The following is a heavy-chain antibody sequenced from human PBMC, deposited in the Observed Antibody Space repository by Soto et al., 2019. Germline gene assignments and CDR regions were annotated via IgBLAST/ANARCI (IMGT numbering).Heavy chain of an antibody. CDR1: GFTFDTYA. D-gene: IGHD1-20*01. J-gene: IGHJ4*02. CDR3: AKYNNYWDEDY. CDR2: ISGRGDGT. Sequence: EVQLLESGGGLVQPGGSLTLSCAASGFTFDTYAMTWVRQAPGKGLEWVSAISGRGDGTYYADSVKGRFTISRDNSKNTVFLQMNSLRAEYTALYYCAKYNNYWDEDYWGQGTLVTVSS. V-gene: IGHV3-23*01.